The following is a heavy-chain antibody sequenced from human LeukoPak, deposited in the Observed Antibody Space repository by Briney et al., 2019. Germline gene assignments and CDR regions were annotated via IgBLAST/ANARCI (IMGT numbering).Heavy chain of an antibody. CDR2: ISGSGGST. CDR3: AKVLLTSAAAPSKGSDY. J-gene: IGHJ4*02. D-gene: IGHD6-13*01. CDR1: GFTFSSYA. Sequence: GGSLRLSCAASGFTFSSYAMSWVRQAPGKGLEWVSAISGSGGSTYYADSVKGRFTISRDNSKNTLYLQMNSLRAEDTAVYYCAKVLLTSAAAPSKGSDYWGQGTLVTVSS. V-gene: IGHV3-23*01.